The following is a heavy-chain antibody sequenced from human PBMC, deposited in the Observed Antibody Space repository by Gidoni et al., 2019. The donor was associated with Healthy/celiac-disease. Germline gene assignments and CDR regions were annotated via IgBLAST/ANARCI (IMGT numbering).Heavy chain of an antibody. Sequence: EVQPLESGGGLVQPGRSLRLSCAASGFTFSSYAMSWVRQAPGKGLEVVSAISGSGGSTYYADSVKGRFTISRDNSKNTLYLQMNSLRAEDTAVYYCAKDLDVIAVALDYWGQGTLVTVSS. CDR3: AKDLDVIAVALDY. D-gene: IGHD6-19*01. V-gene: IGHV3-23*01. J-gene: IGHJ4*02. CDR1: GFTFSSYA. CDR2: ISGSGGST.